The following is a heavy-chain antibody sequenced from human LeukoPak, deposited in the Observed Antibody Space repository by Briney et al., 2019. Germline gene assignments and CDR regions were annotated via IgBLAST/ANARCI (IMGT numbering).Heavy chain of an antibody. CDR3: ARKGGTAIVDY. CDR2: IYCSGTT. CDR1: GGSISSYY. D-gene: IGHD6-13*01. Sequence: SENLSLTCTVSGGSISSYYWSWIRQPPGKGLEWIGYIYCSGTTNYNPSLKSRVTISVDTSKNQFSLKPSSVTAADTAVYYCARKGGTAIVDYWGQGTLVTVSS. V-gene: IGHV4-59*01. J-gene: IGHJ4*02.